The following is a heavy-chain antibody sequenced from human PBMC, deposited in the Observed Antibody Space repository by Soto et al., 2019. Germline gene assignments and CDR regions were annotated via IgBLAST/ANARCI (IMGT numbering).Heavy chain of an antibody. V-gene: IGHV1-69*18. J-gene: IGHJ4*02. Sequence: QVQLVQSGAELKTPGSSVKVSCKASGDTFSGYPINWVRQAPGEGLEWMGRIIPFFGTTNDAQRFEGRVIVTADESTNTAYMDLRGLLSEDTAVYYCARDGGFGELKYRGPGPLVTVSS. CDR2: IIPFFGTT. D-gene: IGHD3-10*01. CDR3: ARDGGFGELKY. CDR1: GDTFSGYP.